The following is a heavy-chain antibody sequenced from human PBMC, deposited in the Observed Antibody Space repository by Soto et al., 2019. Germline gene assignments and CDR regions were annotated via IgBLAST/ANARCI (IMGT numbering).Heavy chain of an antibody. J-gene: IGHJ4*02. CDR1: GGSISSGGYS. V-gene: IGHV4-30-2*01. Sequence: QLQLQESGSGLVKPSQTLSLTCAVSGGSISSGGYSWSWIRQPPGKGLEWIGYIYHSGSTYHNPSLKSRVTISVDRSKNQFSLKLSSVTAADTAVHYCASGRTISALDYWGQGTLVTVSS. D-gene: IGHD3-3*01. CDR3: ASGRTISALDY. CDR2: IYHSGST.